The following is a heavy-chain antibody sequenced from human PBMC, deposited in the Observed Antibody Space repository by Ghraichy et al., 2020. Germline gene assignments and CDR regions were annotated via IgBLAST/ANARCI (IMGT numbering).Heavy chain of an antibody. J-gene: IGHJ6*02. V-gene: IGHV1-18*04. D-gene: IGHD6-19*01. CDR2: ISAYNGNT. Sequence: ASVKVSCKASGYTFTSYGISWVRQAPGQGLEWMGWISAYNGNTNYAQKLQGRVTMTTDTSTSTAYMELRSLRSDDTAVYYCARDSSEWLAYYYYGMDVWGQGTTVTVS. CDR3: ARDSSEWLAYYYYGMDV. CDR1: GYTFTSYG.